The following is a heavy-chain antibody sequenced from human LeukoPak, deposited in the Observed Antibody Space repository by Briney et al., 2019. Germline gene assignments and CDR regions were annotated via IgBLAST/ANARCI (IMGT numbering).Heavy chain of an antibody. CDR1: GFTVSINY. CDR2: IFGGGGT. J-gene: IGHJ4*02. CDR3: ASWPGGWYGEDF. V-gene: IGHV3-53*01. Sequence: GGSLRLSCSAFGFTVSINYMSWVRHPPGKRLEWGSVIFGGGGTYYADSVRGRFTISRDNSKNTLYLQMNSLRAEDTGVYYCASWPGGWYGEDFWGQGTLVTVSS. D-gene: IGHD6-19*01.